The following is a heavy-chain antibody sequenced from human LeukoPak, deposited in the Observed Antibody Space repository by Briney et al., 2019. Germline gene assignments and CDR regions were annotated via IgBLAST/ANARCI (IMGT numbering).Heavy chain of an antibody. CDR3: AKDRSSSWFHYYYYGMDV. D-gene: IGHD6-13*01. V-gene: IGHV3-23*01. Sequence: GGSLRLSCAASGFTFSSYAMSWVRQAPGKGLEWVSAISGSGGSTYYADSVKGRFTISRDNSKNTLYLQMNSLRAEDTAVYYCAKDRSSSWFHYYYYGMDVWGQGTTVTVSS. CDR1: GFTFSSYA. CDR2: ISGSGGST. J-gene: IGHJ6*02.